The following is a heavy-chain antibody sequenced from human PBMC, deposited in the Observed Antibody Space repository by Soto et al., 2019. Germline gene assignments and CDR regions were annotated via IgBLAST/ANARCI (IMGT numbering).Heavy chain of an antibody. V-gene: IGHV3-15*07. Sequence: GGSLRLSCAASGFTFSNAWMNWVRQAPGKGLEWVGRIRSKTDGGTTDYAAPVKGRFTISRDDSKNTLYLQMSSLKTEDTAVYYCTTDNWNYGPFDYWGQGTLVTVSS. CDR3: TTDNWNYGPFDY. J-gene: IGHJ4*02. D-gene: IGHD1-7*01. CDR2: IRSKTDGGTT. CDR1: GFTFSNAW.